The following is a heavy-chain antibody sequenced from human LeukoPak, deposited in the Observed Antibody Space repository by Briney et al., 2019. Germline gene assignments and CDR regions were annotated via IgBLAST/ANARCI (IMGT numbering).Heavy chain of an antibody. CDR2: ISGSGGRT. V-gene: IGHV3-23*01. D-gene: IGHD6-19*01. CDR1: GFTFSSYG. Sequence: PGGSLRLSCAASGFTFSSYGMSWVRQAPGKGLEWVSAISGSGGRTYYADSVKGRFTISRDNSKNTLYLQMNSLRAEDTAVYYCAIDSSGWYCYYFDYWGQGTLVTVSS. CDR3: AIDSSGWYCYYFDY. J-gene: IGHJ4*02.